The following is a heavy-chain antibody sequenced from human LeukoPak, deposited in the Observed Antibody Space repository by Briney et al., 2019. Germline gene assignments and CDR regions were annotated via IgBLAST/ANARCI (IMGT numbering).Heavy chain of an antibody. D-gene: IGHD3-22*01. CDR3: ARGGSGYKVLYYFDY. Sequence: GESLKISCKGSGYSFTSYWIGWVRQMPGKGLEWMGIIYPGDSDTRYSPSFQGQVTISADKSISTAYLQWSSLKASDTAMYYCARGGSGYKVLYYFDYWGQGTLVTVSS. J-gene: IGHJ4*02. CDR1: GYSFTSYW. V-gene: IGHV5-51*01. CDR2: IYPGDSDT.